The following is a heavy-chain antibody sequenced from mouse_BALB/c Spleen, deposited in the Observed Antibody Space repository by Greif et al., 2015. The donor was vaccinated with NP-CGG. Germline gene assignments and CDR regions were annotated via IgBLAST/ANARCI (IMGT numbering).Heavy chain of an antibody. J-gene: IGHJ2*01. CDR2: ISYSGST. CDR3: ARYYYGSSYYFDY. V-gene: IGHV3-8*02. Sequence: VQLKDSGPRLVKPSQTLSLTCSVTGDSITSGYWNWIRKFPGNKLEYMGYISYSGSTYYNPSLKSRISITRDTSKNXYYLQLNSVTTEDTATYYCARYYYGSSYYFDYWGQGTTLTVSS. CDR1: GDSITSGY. D-gene: IGHD1-1*01.